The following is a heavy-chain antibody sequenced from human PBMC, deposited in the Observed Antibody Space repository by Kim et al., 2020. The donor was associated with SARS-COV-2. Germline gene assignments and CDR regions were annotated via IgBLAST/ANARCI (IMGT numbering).Heavy chain of an antibody. Sequence: SETLSLTCAVYGGSFSGYYWSWIRQPPGKGLEWIGEINHSGSTNYNPSLKSRVTISVDTSKNQFSLKLSSVTAADTAVYYCARGDSSSWYRWYFDLWGRGTLVTVSS. CDR2: INHSGST. J-gene: IGHJ2*01. D-gene: IGHD6-13*01. CDR3: ARGDSSSWYRWYFDL. CDR1: GGSFSGYY. V-gene: IGHV4-34*01.